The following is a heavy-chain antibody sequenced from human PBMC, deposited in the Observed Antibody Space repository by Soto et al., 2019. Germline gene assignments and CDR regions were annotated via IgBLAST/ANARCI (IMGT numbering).Heavy chain of an antibody. CDR3: ARTYRFDC. Sequence: SQTLSLTCAVYCGSFSGYYWSWIRQPPGKGLEWIGEINHSGSTNYNPSLKSRVTMSVDTSKNQFSLKLSSVTAADTAVYYCARTYRFDCWGQGTLVTVSS. D-gene: IGHD1-1*01. J-gene: IGHJ4*02. CDR1: CGSFSGYY. V-gene: IGHV4-34*01. CDR2: INHSGST.